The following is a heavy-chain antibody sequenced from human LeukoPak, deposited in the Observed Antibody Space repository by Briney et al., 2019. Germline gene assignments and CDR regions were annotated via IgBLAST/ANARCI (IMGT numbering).Heavy chain of an antibody. CDR1: GFTFSSYS. Sequence: GGSLRLSCAASGFTFSSYSMNWVRQAPGKGLEWVSYISSSSTIYYADSVKGRFTISRDNAKNSLYLQMNSLRAEDTAVYYCARDYDSSGLILDYWGQGTLVTVSS. J-gene: IGHJ4*02. CDR3: ARDYDSSGLILDY. D-gene: IGHD3-22*01. V-gene: IGHV3-48*01. CDR2: ISSSSTI.